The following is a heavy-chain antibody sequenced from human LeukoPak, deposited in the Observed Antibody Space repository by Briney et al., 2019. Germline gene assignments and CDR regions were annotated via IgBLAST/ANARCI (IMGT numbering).Heavy chain of an antibody. V-gene: IGHV4-39*07. CDR2: VYYSGST. Sequence: SETLSLTCTVSGVSISSSTYYWGWIRQPPGKGLEWIGSVYYSGSTYYNPSLKSRVTISVDTSKNQFSLRLSSVTAADTAVYYCARERRDGYKVYFDYWGQGTLVTVSS. CDR1: GVSISSSTYY. D-gene: IGHD5-24*01. J-gene: IGHJ4*02. CDR3: ARERRDGYKVYFDY.